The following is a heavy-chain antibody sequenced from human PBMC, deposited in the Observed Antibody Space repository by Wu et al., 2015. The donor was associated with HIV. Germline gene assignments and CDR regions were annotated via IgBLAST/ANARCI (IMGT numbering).Heavy chain of an antibody. D-gene: IGHD6-19*01. CDR3: ARDLGAVAGTSPYYFDY. Sequence: QVQLVQSGTEVKRPGSSVRVSSKASGGTFSNYAVSWVRQAPGQGIQWMGRIIPLFRKANYAQKFQGRVTITADESTSTVYMDVNNLRSEDTAFYYCARDLGAVAGTSPYYFDYWGQGTLVTVSS. J-gene: IGHJ4*02. CDR2: IIPLFRKA. CDR1: GGTFSNYA. V-gene: IGHV1-69*13.